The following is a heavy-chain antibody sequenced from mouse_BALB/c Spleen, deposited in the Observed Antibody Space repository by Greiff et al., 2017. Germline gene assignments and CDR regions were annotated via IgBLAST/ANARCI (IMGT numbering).Heavy chain of an antibody. Sequence: EVHLVESGGGLVQPGGSRKLSCAASGFTFSSFGMHWVRQAPEKGLEWVAYISSGSSTIYYADTVKGRFTISRDNPKNTLFLQMTSLRSEDTAMYYCARGGEIYYDYGEFAYWGQGTLVTVSA. V-gene: IGHV5-17*02. D-gene: IGHD2-4*01. J-gene: IGHJ3*01. CDR3: ARGGEIYYDYGEFAY. CDR2: ISSGSSTI. CDR1: GFTFSSFG.